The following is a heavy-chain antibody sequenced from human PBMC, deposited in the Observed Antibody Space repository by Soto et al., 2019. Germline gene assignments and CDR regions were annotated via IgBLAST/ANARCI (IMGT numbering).Heavy chain of an antibody. J-gene: IGHJ4*02. V-gene: IGHV4-59*01. Sequence: LETLSLTCTVSGGSIGDYYGTWIRQPPGKGLEWIGYIYYSGSTNYNPSLKSRVTISLDTAKKQFSLKLSSVTAADTAMYYCARDEAHYGDYVTDYWGQGTLVTVSS. CDR2: IYYSGST. CDR3: ARDEAHYGDYVTDY. CDR1: GGSIGDYY. D-gene: IGHD4-17*01.